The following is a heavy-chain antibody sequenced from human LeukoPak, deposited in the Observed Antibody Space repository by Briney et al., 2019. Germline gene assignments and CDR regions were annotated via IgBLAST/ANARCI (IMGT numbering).Heavy chain of an antibody. Sequence: GASVRVSCKASGHTFTGYYMHWVRQAPGQGLEWMGWINPNSGGTNYAQKFQGRVTMTRDTSISTAYMELSRLRSDDTAVYYCARGLEAQLVLFNIWGQGTLVTVSS. V-gene: IGHV1-2*02. D-gene: IGHD6-13*01. CDR2: INPNSGGT. CDR3: ARGLEAQLVLFNI. CDR1: GHTFTGYY. J-gene: IGHJ4*02.